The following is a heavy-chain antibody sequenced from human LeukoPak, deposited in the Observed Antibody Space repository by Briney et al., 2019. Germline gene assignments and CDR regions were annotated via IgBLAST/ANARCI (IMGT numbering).Heavy chain of an antibody. Sequence: PSETLSLTCTVSGGSISSYYWSWIRQPPGKGLEWIGYIYYSGSTNYNPSLKSRVTISVDTSKNQFSLKLSSVTAADTAVYYCARVRLELQTWFDPWGQGTLVTVSS. V-gene: IGHV4-59*01. CDR1: GGSISSYY. CDR3: ARVRLELQTWFDP. CDR2: IYYSGST. J-gene: IGHJ5*02. D-gene: IGHD1-7*01.